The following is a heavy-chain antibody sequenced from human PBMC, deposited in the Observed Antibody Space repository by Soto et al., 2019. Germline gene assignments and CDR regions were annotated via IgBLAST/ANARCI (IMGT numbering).Heavy chain of an antibody. CDR3: ARCLKSVLRFLVSRYGMDV. J-gene: IGHJ6*02. CDR2: MNPNSGNT. V-gene: IGHV1-8*01. Sequence: SCKASGYTFTSYDINWVRQATGQGLEWMGWMNPNSGNTGYAQKFQGRVTMTRNTSISTAYMELSSLRSEDTAVYYCARCLKSVLRFLVSRYGMDVWGQGTTVTVSS. CDR1: GYTFTSYD. D-gene: IGHD3-3*01.